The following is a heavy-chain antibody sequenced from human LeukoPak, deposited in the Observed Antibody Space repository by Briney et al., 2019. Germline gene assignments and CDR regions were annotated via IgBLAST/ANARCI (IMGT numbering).Heavy chain of an antibody. CDR2: IKQDGSEK. Sequence: GGSLRLSCAASVFTFSNYWLTWVRQAPGQGLEWVANIKQDGSEKHYVDSVKGRFTISRENAKNSLYLQMNSLRAEDTAVYYCARDRQIAYWGQGALVTVSS. J-gene: IGHJ4*02. CDR3: ARDRQIAY. V-gene: IGHV3-7*01. CDR1: VFTFSNYW.